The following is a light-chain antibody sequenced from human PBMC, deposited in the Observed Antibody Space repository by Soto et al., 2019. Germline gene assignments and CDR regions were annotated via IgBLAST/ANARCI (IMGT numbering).Light chain of an antibody. J-gene: IGKJ1*01. V-gene: IGKV3-20*01. CDR2: GAS. CDR3: QQYGSSPPT. Sequence: EIVLTQSPGTLSLSPGDRATLSCRASQSVSSSYLAWYQQKPGQAPRLLIYGASSRATGIPDRFRGSGSGTDFTLTISRLEPEDFAVYYCQQYGSSPPTFGQGTKV. CDR1: QSVSSSY.